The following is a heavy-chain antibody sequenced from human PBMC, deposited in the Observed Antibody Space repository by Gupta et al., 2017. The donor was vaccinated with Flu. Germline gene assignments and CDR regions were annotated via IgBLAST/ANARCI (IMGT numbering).Heavy chain of an antibody. CDR1: GLIFSSYE. CDR3: ARDGLRTAMVPHEDFDY. J-gene: IGHJ4*02. Sequence: EVQLVESGGGLVQPGGSLRLSCAASGLIFSSYEMNWVRQAPGKGLEWVSYISSSGSTIYYADSVKGRFTISRDNAKNSLYLQMNSLRAEDTAVYYCARDGLRTAMVPHEDFDYWGQGTLVTVSS. V-gene: IGHV3-48*03. CDR2: ISSSGSTI. D-gene: IGHD5-18*01.